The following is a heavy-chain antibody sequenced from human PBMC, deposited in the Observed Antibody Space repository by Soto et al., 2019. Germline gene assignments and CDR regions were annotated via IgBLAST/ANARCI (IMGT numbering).Heavy chain of an antibody. D-gene: IGHD2-15*01. J-gene: IGHJ5*02. CDR1: GYTFTSYG. CDR3: ARSPRDWDCSGGSCYFNWFDP. CDR2: ISAYNGNT. V-gene: IGHV1-18*01. Sequence: ASVTVSCTASGYTFTSYGIIWVRQAPGQGLEWMGWISAYNGNTNYAQKLQGRVTMTTDTSTSTAYMELRSLRSDDTAVYYCARSPRDWDCSGGSCYFNWFDPWGQGTLVTVS.